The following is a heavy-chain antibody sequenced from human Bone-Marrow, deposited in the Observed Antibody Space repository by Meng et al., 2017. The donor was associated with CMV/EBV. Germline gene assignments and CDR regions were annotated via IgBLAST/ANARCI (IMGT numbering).Heavy chain of an antibody. CDR3: ARVWPPGPAIVEVPAAIGPGSWFDP. D-gene: IGHD2-2*01. Sequence: SETLSLTCTVSGGSISSGDYYWSWIRQPPGKGLEWIGYIYYSGSTYYNPSLKSRVTISVDTSKNQFSLKLGSVTAADTAVHYCARVWPPGPAIVEVPAAIGPGSWFDPWGQGTLVTVSS. V-gene: IGHV4-30-4*08. CDR2: IYYSGST. J-gene: IGHJ5*02. CDR1: GGSISSGDYY.